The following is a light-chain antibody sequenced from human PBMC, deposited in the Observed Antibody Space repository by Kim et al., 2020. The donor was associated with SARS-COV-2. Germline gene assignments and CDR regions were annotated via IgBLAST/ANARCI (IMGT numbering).Light chain of an antibody. J-gene: IGKJ1*01. CDR1: WSISRW. V-gene: IGKV1-5*03. CDR2: KAS. Sequence: ACEGDVVTNTWRCSWSISRWLVWDQQTPGKAPKLLFYKASSLESGVRSRFSGSGSGTEFTLTISSLRPGDSSSYCCQQYNSYSRTFGQGTKVDIK. CDR3: QQYNSYSRT.